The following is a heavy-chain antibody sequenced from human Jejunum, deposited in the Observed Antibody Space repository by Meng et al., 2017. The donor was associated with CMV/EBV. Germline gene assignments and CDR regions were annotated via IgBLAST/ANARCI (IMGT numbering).Heavy chain of an antibody. CDR3: ARRSCTTMFCESRDAFDV. D-gene: IGHD3-9*01. CDR1: SSYG. Sequence: SSYGMNWVRQAPGKGMKWVSSISPTSDYIYYADSLQGRFTISRDNAKNSVYLQLNSLRAEDTAVYYCARRSCTTMFCESRDAFDVWGQGTMVTVSS. CDR2: ISPTSDYI. J-gene: IGHJ3*01. V-gene: IGHV3-21*06.